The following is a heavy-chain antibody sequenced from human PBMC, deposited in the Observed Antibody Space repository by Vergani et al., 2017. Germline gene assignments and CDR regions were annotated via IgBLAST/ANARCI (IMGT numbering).Heavy chain of an antibody. CDR2: IYTSGST. CDR1: GGSINPSSSF. V-gene: IGHV4-61*02. CDR3: ARGSRAAGYSGPDS. J-gene: IGHJ4*02. Sequence: QLQLQESGPGLVKPSETLSLICTVSGGSINPSSSFWGWIRQSPGKGLEWIGRIYTSGSTNYNPSLKSRVTMSVDTSKNQFSLKLSSVTAADTAVYYCARGSRAAGYSGPDSWGQGTRVTVSA. D-gene: IGHD6-13*01.